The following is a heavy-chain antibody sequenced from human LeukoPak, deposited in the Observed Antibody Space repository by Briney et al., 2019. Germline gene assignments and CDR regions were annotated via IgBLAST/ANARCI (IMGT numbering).Heavy chain of an antibody. CDR2: MNPNSGNT. Sequence: GASVKVSCKASGYTFTSYDINWVRQATGQGLEWMGWMNPNSGNTGYAQKFQGRVTMTRNTSISTAYMELSSLRSEDTAVYYCARQYCSGGSCYVSWFDPWGQGTLVTVSS. J-gene: IGHJ5*02. D-gene: IGHD2-15*01. CDR3: ARQYCSGGSCYVSWFDP. V-gene: IGHV1-8*01. CDR1: GYTFTSYD.